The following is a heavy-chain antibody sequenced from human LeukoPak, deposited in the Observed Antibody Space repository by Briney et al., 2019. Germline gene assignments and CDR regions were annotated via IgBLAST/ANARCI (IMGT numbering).Heavy chain of an antibody. CDR1: GGSISSYY. V-gene: IGHV4-59*01. CDR2: INHSGST. J-gene: IGHJ6*03. D-gene: IGHD6-6*01. Sequence: SETLSLTCTVSGGSISSYYWSWIRQPPGKGLEWIGEINHSGSTNYNPSLKSRVTISVDTSKNQFSLRLSSVTAADTAVYYCARDWGVSARPGYMDVWGKGTTVTVSS. CDR3: ARDWGVSARPGYMDV.